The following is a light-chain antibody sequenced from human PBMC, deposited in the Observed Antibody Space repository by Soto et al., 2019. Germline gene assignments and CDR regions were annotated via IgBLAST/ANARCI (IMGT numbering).Light chain of an antibody. Sequence: DIQMTQSPSTLSGSVGDRVTITCRASQTISSWLAWYQQKPGKAPKLLIYEASSLEKGVPARFGGSGSGTEFTLTIDRLQPDDFATYYCQQLNAYPLTFGQGTRLEIK. CDR3: QQLNAYPLT. J-gene: IGKJ5*01. CDR2: EAS. CDR1: QTISSW. V-gene: IGKV1-5*01.